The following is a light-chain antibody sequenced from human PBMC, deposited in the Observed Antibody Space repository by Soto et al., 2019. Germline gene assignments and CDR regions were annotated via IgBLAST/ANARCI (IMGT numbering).Light chain of an antibody. CDR3: CSYAGTSLWV. J-gene: IGLJ3*02. CDR2: DVS. Sequence: QSALTQPRSVSGSPGQSVTISCTGTSSDVGGYNYVSWYQQHPGKAPKLVIYDVSKRPSGVPDRFSGSKSGNTASLTISGLQAEDGADYYCCSYAGTSLWVFGGGTNLTVL. CDR1: SSDVGGYNY. V-gene: IGLV2-11*01.